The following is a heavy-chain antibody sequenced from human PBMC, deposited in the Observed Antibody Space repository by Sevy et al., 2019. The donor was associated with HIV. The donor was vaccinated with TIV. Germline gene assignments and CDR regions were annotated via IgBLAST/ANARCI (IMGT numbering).Heavy chain of an antibody. Sequence: GGSLRLSCVASGFTFSTYDMHWVRQVTGKGLEWVSGIGTLTDTYYPDSVKGRFIISREKAKNSLYLQMNSLRAGDTAVYYCARACAAAGGKSGPIDAFDIWGQWTLVTVSS. D-gene: IGHD6-13*01. CDR3: ARACAAAGGKSGPIDAFDI. V-gene: IGHV3-13*01. CDR2: IGTLTDT. J-gene: IGHJ3*02. CDR1: GFTFSTYD.